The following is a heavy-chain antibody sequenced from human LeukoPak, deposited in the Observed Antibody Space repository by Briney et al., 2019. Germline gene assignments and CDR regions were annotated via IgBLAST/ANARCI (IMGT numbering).Heavy chain of an antibody. D-gene: IGHD6-19*01. Sequence: KPSETLSLTCTVSGGSISSSSYYWGWIRQPPGKGLEWIGSIYYSGSTNYNPSLKSRVTISVDTSKNQFSLKLSSVTAADTAVYYCARGVYSSGWYLHDYWGQGTLVTVSS. V-gene: IGHV4-39*07. CDR1: GGSISSSSYY. CDR3: ARGVYSSGWYLHDY. CDR2: IYYSGST. J-gene: IGHJ4*02.